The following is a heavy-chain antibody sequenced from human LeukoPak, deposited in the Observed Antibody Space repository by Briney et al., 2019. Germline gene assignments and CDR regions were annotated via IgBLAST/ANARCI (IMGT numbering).Heavy chain of an antibody. Sequence: GGSLRLSCAASGFTFSNYGMHWARQVPGKGLEWVTAIWFDGIRKYYADSVKGRLSISRDNSKNTLYLQMNSLRAEDTAVYYCARDLEDSSPFGAFDMWGQGTMVTVSS. V-gene: IGHV3-33*01. CDR2: IWFDGIRK. CDR1: GFTFSNYG. D-gene: IGHD3-22*01. J-gene: IGHJ3*02. CDR3: ARDLEDSSPFGAFDM.